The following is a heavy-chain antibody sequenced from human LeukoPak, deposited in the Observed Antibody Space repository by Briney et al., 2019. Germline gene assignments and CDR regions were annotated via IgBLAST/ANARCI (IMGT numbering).Heavy chain of an antibody. J-gene: IGHJ4*02. D-gene: IGHD6-25*01. Sequence: GGSLRLSCAVSGFTVSSNYMSWVHQAPGKGLEWVSVIYSGTNTYYADSVKGRFIISRDNPKNMLYLQMNSLRAEDTAVYYCARVASGTLDYWGQGTLVTVSS. CDR1: GFTVSSNY. CDR3: ARVASGTLDY. CDR2: IYSGTNT. V-gene: IGHV3-53*01.